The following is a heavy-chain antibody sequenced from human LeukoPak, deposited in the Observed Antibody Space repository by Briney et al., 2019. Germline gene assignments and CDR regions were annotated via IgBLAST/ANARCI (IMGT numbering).Heavy chain of an antibody. CDR3: TREVIVGVSFDY. CDR2: ISGSGGST. CDR1: GFTFSSYS. J-gene: IGHJ4*02. D-gene: IGHD1-26*01. Sequence: PGGSLRLSCAASGFTFSSYSMNWVRQAPGKGLEWVAAISGSGGSTYCADSVKGRFTISRDNFKNTLYLQMNSLRAEDTAIYYCTREVIVGVSFDYWGQGTLVTVSS. V-gene: IGHV3-23*01.